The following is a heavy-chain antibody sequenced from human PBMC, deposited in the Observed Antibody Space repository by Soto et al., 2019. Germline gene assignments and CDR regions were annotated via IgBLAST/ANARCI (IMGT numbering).Heavy chain of an antibody. J-gene: IGHJ6*02. CDR1: GFTFSDNA. CDR2: ISDDGDST. CDR3: AKSLTIAVNYCLDL. D-gene: IGHD2-15*01. V-gene: IGHV3-23*01. Sequence: EVQLLESGGGLVQPGGSLRLSCGASGFTFSDNAMTWVRQAPGKGLEWVSSISDDGDSTYYADSVKGRFTISRDNFKKTLCLQMSSQGADDPTVYYCAKSLTIAVNYCLDLGGQGTSVTVSS.